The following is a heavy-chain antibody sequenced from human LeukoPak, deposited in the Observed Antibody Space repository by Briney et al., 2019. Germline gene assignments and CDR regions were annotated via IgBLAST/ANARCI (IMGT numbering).Heavy chain of an antibody. CDR2: ITSSSTYI. CDR3: SRDRGMTYYYYHMDV. V-gene: IGHV3-21*01. J-gene: IGHJ6*03. D-gene: IGHD3-10*01. Sequence: PGGSLRLSCAASGFTFSNYNMNWVRQAPGKGLEWVSSITSSSTYIYYADSVKGRFTISRDNAKNTVSLQMNSLRAEDTAVYYCSRDRGMTYYYYHMDVWGKGTTVTVSS. CDR1: GFTFSNYN.